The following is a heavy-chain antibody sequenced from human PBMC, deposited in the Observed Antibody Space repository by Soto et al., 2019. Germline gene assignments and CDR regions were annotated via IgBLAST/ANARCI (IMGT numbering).Heavy chain of an antibody. CDR1: GFTFSSYW. J-gene: IGHJ6*02. Sequence: EVQLVESGGGLVQPGGSLRLSCAASGFTFSSYWMSWVRQAPGKGLEWVANIKQDGSEKYYVDSVKGRFTISRDNAKNSLYLQMSSVRAEDTAVYYCARDLIYCSGGSCSNYYYYYGMDVWGQGTTVTVSS. V-gene: IGHV3-7*05. CDR3: ARDLIYCSGGSCSNYYYYYGMDV. D-gene: IGHD2-15*01. CDR2: IKQDGSEK.